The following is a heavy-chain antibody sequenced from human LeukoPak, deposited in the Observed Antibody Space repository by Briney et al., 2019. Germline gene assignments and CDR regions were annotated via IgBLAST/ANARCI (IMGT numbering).Heavy chain of an antibody. D-gene: IGHD1-26*01. J-gene: IGHJ4*02. V-gene: IGHV1-2*02. Sequence: ASVKVSCKAAGYTFTGYFMDWVRQAPGQGLEWMGEIKPNNGDTKFAQTFEGRVTMTRDTSITTAYMELSSLKSDDTAVYYCARLRWERGALDYWGQGTPVTVSS. CDR3: ARLRWERGALDY. CDR1: GYTFTGYF. CDR2: IKPNNGDT.